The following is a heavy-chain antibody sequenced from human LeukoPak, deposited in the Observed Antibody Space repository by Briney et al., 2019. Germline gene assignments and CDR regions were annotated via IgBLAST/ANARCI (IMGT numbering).Heavy chain of an antibody. J-gene: IGHJ4*02. CDR1: GGSISNYF. CDR3: ARETSGDFDY. Sequence: SETLSLTCNVSGGSISNYFWSWIRQPPGRGLEWIARIYNIGNTLYNSSLRSRVTMSVDTSKNQFSLTLRSVTAADTAVYYCARETSGDFDYWGQGTLVTVSS. V-gene: IGHV4-4*07. D-gene: IGHD6-25*01. CDR2: IYNIGNT.